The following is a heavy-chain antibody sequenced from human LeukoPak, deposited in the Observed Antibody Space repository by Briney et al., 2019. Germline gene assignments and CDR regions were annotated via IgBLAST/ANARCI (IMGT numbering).Heavy chain of an antibody. D-gene: IGHD3-10*01. CDR2: INPNRGGT. CDR1: GYTFTGYY. CDR3: ATGLQYGLWGVPYFYYMHA. J-gene: IGHJ6*03. V-gene: IGHV1-2*02. Sequence: ASVTVSCKASGYTFTGYYMHWVRLAPGQGLEWMGWINPNRGGTNYAQKFQGRVTITRDTSISTAYMELGSLTSDDTAVYYCATGLQYGLWGVPYFYYMHAWGKGTTVVVSS.